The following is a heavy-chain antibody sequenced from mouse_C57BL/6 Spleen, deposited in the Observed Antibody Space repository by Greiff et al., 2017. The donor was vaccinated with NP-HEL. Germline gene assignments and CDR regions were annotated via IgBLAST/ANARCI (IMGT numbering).Heavy chain of an antibody. V-gene: IGHV1-55*01. CDR1: GYTFTSYW. J-gene: IGHJ2*01. CDR2: IYPGSGST. Sequence: QVQLQQPGAELVKPGASVKMSCKASGYTFTSYWITWVKQRPGQGLEWIGDIYPGSGSTNYNEKFKSKATLTLDTSSSTAYMQLSSLTSEDSAVYYCARYHYGNHLYFDYWGQGTTLTVSS. CDR3: ARYHYGNHLYFDY. D-gene: IGHD2-1*01.